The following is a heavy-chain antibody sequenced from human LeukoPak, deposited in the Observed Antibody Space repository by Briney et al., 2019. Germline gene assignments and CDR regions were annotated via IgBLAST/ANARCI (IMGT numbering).Heavy chain of an antibody. CDR3: ARLMPGDYYYYYYGMDV. D-gene: IGHD4-17*01. V-gene: IGHV4-59*08. CDR1: GGSISSYY. J-gene: IGHJ6*02. Sequence: SETLSLTCTVSGGSISSYYWSWIRQPPGKGLEWIGYIYYSGSTNYNPSLKSRVTISVDTSKNQFSPKLSSVTAADTAVYYCARLMPGDYYYYYYGMDVWGQGTTVTVSS. CDR2: IYYSGST.